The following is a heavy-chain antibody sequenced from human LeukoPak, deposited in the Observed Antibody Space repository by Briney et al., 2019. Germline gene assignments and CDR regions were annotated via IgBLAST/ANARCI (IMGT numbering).Heavy chain of an antibody. CDR1: GYTFTSYG. Sequence: GASVKVSCKASGYTFTSYGISWVRQAPGQGLEWMGWTSAYNGNTNYAQKLQGRVTMTTDTSTSTAYMELRSLRSDDTAVYYCARGPGIAVAGSNWYWGQGTLVTVSS. D-gene: IGHD6-19*01. J-gene: IGHJ4*02. V-gene: IGHV1-18*01. CDR3: ARGPGIAVAGSNWY. CDR2: TSAYNGNT.